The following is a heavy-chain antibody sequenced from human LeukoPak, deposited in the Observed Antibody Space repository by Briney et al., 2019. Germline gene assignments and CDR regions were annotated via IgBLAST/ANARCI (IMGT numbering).Heavy chain of an antibody. Sequence: SVKVSCKASGGTFSSYAISWVRQAPGQVLEWMGGIIPIFSTANYAQKFQGRVTITADESTSTAYMELSSLRSEDTAVYYCASNGDYLDHFDYWGQGILVTVSS. CDR2: IIPIFSTA. D-gene: IGHD4-17*01. CDR3: ASNGDYLDHFDY. J-gene: IGHJ4*02. V-gene: IGHV1-69*13. CDR1: GGTFSSYA.